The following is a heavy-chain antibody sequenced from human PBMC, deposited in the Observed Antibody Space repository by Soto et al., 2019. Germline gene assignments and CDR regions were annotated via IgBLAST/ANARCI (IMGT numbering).Heavy chain of an antibody. V-gene: IGHV3-64D*08. CDR2: ISTNGGDT. J-gene: IGHJ5*02. CDR1: GFNFDRYA. CDR3: VKGYNQIVRTSFQS. Sequence: VQLVESGGGLAQPGGSLRLSCSASGFNFDRYAMHWVRQAPGKGLEYVSGISTNGGDTYYSDSVKGRFTISRDNSKNTVYIQKSRLTRDDTAIYYCVKGYNQIVRTSFQSWGQGTLVTVS. D-gene: IGHD6-6*01.